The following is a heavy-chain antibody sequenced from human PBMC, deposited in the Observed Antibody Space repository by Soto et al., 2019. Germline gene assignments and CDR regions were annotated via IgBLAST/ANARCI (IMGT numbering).Heavy chain of an antibody. CDR1: GFTFSSYS. J-gene: IGHJ4*02. CDR3: ACDRRKWGSGDDY. CDR2: ISSSSSYI. Sequence: EVQLVESGGGLVKPGGSLRLSCAASGFTFSSYSMNWVRQAPGKGLEWVSSISSSSSYIYYADSVKGRFTISRDNAKNSVYLQMNSLRAEDTAVYYWACDRRKWGSGDDYWGQGTLVTVSS. V-gene: IGHV3-21*01. D-gene: IGHD3-16*01.